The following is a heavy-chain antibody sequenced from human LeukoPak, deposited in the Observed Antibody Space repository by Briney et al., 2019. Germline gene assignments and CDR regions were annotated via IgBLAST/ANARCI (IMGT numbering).Heavy chain of an antibody. CDR1: GYTFNNHY. J-gene: IGHJ4*02. V-gene: IGHV1-46*02. CDR3: ARDQEGFDY. CDR2: INPSGGST. Sequence: ASVKVSCKASGYTFNNHYMYWVRQAPGQGLEWMGVINPSGGSTSYAQKFQGRVTVTRDTSTSTVHMELSGLRSEDTAVYYCARDQEGFDYWGQGTLVTVPS.